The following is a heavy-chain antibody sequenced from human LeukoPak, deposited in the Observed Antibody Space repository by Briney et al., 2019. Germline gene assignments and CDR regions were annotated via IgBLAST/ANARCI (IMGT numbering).Heavy chain of an antibody. V-gene: IGHV4-39*01. Sequence: KSSETLSLTCTVSGGSISSSSYYWGWIRQPPGKGLEWIGSIYYSGSTYYNPSLKSRVTISVDTSKNQFSLKLSSVTAADTAVYYCARPLSGWYNWFDPWGQGTLVTVSS. CDR2: IYYSGST. CDR3: ARPLSGWYNWFDP. CDR1: GGSISSSSYY. D-gene: IGHD6-19*01. J-gene: IGHJ5*02.